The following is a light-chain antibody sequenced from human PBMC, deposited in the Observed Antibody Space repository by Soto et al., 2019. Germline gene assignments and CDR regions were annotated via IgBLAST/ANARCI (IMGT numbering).Light chain of an antibody. V-gene: IGKV1-33*01. CDR2: DES. CDR3: QHYESLPYT. CDR1: QDITSY. Sequence: DIQMTQSPSSLSASVGDRVTITCQASQDITSYLSGYQHKPGEAPKLLVYDESDLRTGVPSRFSGSGSGTDFTLTISSLQPEDVATYYCQHYESLPYTVGQGTKLAIK. J-gene: IGKJ2*01.